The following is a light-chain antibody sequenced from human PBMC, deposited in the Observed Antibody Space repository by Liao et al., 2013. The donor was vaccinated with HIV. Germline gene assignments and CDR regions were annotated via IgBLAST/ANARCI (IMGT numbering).Light chain of an antibody. J-gene: IGLJ3*02. CDR1: NVGSKS. CDR2: SDS. Sequence: SVAPGKTARITCVGNNVGSKSVHWYRQKPGQAPVLVIYSDSGRPSGIPERFSGSSSGTTVTLTISGVQAEDEADYYCQSADSSGTWVFGGGTKLAVL. CDR3: QSADSSGTWV. V-gene: IGLV3-25*03.